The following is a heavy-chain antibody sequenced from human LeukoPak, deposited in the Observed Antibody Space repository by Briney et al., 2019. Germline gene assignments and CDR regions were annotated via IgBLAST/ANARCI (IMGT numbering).Heavy chain of an antibody. D-gene: IGHD1-26*01. CDR3: ATDGNFDL. J-gene: IGHJ2*01. CDR2: IYYSGST. V-gene: IGHV4-59*12. Sequence: SETLSLTCTVSGESISGFYWNWIRQPPGKGLEWIGYIYYSGSTNYNPSLKSRVTISVDTSKNQFSLKLSSVTAADTAVYYCATDGNFDLWGRGTLVTVSS. CDR1: GESISGFY.